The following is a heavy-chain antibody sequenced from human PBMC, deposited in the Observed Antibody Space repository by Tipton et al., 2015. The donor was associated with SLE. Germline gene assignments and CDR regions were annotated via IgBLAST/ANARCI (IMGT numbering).Heavy chain of an antibody. CDR2: ISYSGNT. CDR1: GGSITNTYY. D-gene: IGHD3-16*01. CDR3: ARGIMGDHDY. V-gene: IGHV4-39*07. Sequence: TLSLTCSVSGGSITNTYYWGWIRQPPGKGLEWIGTISYSGNTYYNPSLKSRATISVDTSKNQFSLKLSSVTAADTAVYYCARGIMGDHDYWGQGTLVTVSS. J-gene: IGHJ4*02.